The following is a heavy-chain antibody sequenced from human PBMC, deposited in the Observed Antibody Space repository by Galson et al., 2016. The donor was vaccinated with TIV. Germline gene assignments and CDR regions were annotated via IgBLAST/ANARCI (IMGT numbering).Heavy chain of an antibody. V-gene: IGHV1-18*01. Sequence: SVKVSCKASGYIFTSEGISWVRQAPGQGLEWMGWINTYNGDTNYTQKLQGRVTMATDTSMSTAYMELRSLRSDDTAVYYCARDVSHGLDVWGQGTTVTVSS. CDR1: GYIFTSEG. CDR2: INTYNGDT. J-gene: IGHJ6*02. CDR3: ARDVSHGLDV.